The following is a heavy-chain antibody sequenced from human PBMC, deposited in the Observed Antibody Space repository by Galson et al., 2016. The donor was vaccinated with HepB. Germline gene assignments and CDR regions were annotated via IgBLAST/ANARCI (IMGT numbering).Heavy chain of an antibody. V-gene: IGHV3-21*04. Sequence: SLRLSCAASGFTFSSYSMNWVRQAPGRGLELVSSISSSSSYIYYADSVKGRFTISRDNSKNTLYLQMNSLRAEDTAVYYCARDMHRPYYYDSGGYGDMGYYFDYWGQGTLVTVSS. D-gene: IGHD3-22*01. CDR1: GFTFSSYS. CDR3: ARDMHRPYYYDSGGYGDMGYYFDY. J-gene: IGHJ4*02. CDR2: ISSSSSYI.